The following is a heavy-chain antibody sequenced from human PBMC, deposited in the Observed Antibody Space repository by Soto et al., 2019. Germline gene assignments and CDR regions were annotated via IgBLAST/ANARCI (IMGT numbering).Heavy chain of an antibody. Sequence: SVKFSCKASGGTFSSYTISWVRQAPGQGLEWMGRIIPILGIANYAQKFQGRVTITADKSTSTAYMELSSLRSEDTAVYYCARDRKYCRGGSCYNVVDYWGKGPLVTVPS. CDR3: ARDRKYCRGGSCYNVVDY. J-gene: IGHJ4*02. CDR2: IIPILGIA. V-gene: IGHV1-69*04. D-gene: IGHD2-15*01. CDR1: GGTFSSYT.